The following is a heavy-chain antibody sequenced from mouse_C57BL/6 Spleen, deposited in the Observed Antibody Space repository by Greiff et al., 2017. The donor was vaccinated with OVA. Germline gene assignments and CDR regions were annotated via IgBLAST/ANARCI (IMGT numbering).Heavy chain of an antibody. CDR1: GYTFTSYW. V-gene: IGHV1-50*01. CDR3: ARRTENYYGSSFDY. J-gene: IGHJ2*01. D-gene: IGHD1-1*01. CDR2: IDPSGSYT. Sequence: QVQLQQPGAELVKPGASVKLSCKASGYTFTSYWMQWVKQRPGQGLEWIGEIDPSGSYTNYNQKFKGKATLTVDTSSSTAYMQLSSLTSEDSAVYYCARRTENYYGSSFDYWGQGTTLTVSS.